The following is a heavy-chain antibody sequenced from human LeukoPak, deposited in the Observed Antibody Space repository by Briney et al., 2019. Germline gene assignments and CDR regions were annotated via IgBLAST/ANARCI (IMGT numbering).Heavy chain of an antibody. V-gene: IGHV4-34*01. CDR3: ARGKYYDYIWGSYPYFDC. CDR2: INHSGST. Sequence: SETLSLTCAVYGGSFSGYYWSWIRQPPGKGLEWIGEINHSGSTNYNPSLKSRVTISVDTSKNQFSLKLSSVTAADTAVYYCARGKYYDYIWGSYPYFDCWGQGTLVTVSS. CDR1: GGSFSGYY. J-gene: IGHJ4*02. D-gene: IGHD3-16*02.